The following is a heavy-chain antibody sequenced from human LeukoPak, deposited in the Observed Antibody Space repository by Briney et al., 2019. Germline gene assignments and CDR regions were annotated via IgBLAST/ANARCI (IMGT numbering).Heavy chain of an antibody. Sequence: GGSLRLSCAASGFTFSSYGMHWVRQAPGKGLEWVAVISYDGSNKYYADSVKGRFTISRDNSKNTLYLQMNSLRAEDTAVYYCAKGGVPAAIRDNWFDPWGQGTLVTVSS. CDR3: AKGGVPAAIRDNWFDP. CDR2: ISYDGSNK. D-gene: IGHD2-2*02. J-gene: IGHJ5*02. V-gene: IGHV3-30*18. CDR1: GFTFSSYG.